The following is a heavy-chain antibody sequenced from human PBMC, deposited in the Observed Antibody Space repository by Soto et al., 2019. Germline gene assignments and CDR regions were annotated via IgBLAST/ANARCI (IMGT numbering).Heavy chain of an antibody. J-gene: IGHJ5*02. V-gene: IGHV1-3*01. CDR1: GYTFVDYA. CDR3: TRDAVVAENWFDP. D-gene: IGHD3-22*01. CDR2: MNPKTGNI. Sequence: QVRLVQSGAEVKRPGASVKVSCRASGYTFVDYALHWVRQAPGQGLEWVGWMNPKTGNIKSSHKFEDRVSITRDTVTSTAYMELSGLRSEDPAVYFCTRDAVVAENWFDPWGQGTLVTVVS.